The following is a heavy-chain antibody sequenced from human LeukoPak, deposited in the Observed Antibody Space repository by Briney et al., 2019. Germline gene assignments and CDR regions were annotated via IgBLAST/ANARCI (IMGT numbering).Heavy chain of an antibody. CDR2: INPKSGAT. CDR1: GSTFSDYY. D-gene: IGHD1-1*01. Sequence: ASVKVSCKASGSTFSDYYLHWVRQAPGQGLEWMGSINPKSGATTYAQKFQGRVTMTRDTSIITAYLELSRLTSEDTAVYYCQQLTRGYWGQGTLVTVSS. J-gene: IGHJ4*02. V-gene: IGHV1-2*02. CDR3: QQLTRGY.